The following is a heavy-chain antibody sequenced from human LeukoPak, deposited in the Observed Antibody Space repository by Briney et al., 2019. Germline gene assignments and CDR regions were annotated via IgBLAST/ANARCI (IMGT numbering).Heavy chain of an antibody. CDR1: GGSIGSYY. V-gene: IGHV4-59*01. CDR2: IYYSGST. CDR3: ASFPPRFYYDSSGYPTRGG. Sequence: SETLSLTCTVSGGSIGSYYWSWIRQPPGKGLEWIGYIYYSGSTNYNPSLKSRVTISVDTSKNQFSLKLSSVTAADTAVYYCASFPPRFYYDSSGYPTRGGWGQGTLVTVSS. D-gene: IGHD3-22*01. J-gene: IGHJ4*02.